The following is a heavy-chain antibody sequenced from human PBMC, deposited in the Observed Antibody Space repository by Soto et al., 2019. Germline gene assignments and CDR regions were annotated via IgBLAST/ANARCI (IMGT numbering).Heavy chain of an antibody. CDR3: ARSPYSIAARLPHSYYGMDV. CDR2: IIPIFGTA. Sequence: QVQLVQSGAEVKKPGSSVKVSCKASGGTFSSYAISWVRQAPGQGLEWMGGIIPIFGTANYAQKFQGRVTITADESTSTAYMELSSLRSEDTAVYYCARSPYSIAARLPHSYYGMDVWGQGTTVTVSS. D-gene: IGHD6-6*01. CDR1: GGTFSSYA. V-gene: IGHV1-69*01. J-gene: IGHJ6*02.